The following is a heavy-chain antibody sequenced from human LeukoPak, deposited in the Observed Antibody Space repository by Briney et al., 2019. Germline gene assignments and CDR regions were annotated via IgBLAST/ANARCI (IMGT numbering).Heavy chain of an antibody. D-gene: IGHD3-22*01. CDR3: ARGDYYDSSGYSQYFQH. J-gene: IGHJ1*01. CDR1: GFTVSSNY. CDR2: IWYDGSNK. V-gene: IGHV3-33*08. Sequence: GGSLRLSCAASGFTVSSNYMSWVRQAPGKGLEWAAVIWYDGSNKYYADSVKGRFTISRDNSKNTLYLQMNSLRAEDTAVYYCARGDYYDSSGYSQYFQHWGQGTLVTVSS.